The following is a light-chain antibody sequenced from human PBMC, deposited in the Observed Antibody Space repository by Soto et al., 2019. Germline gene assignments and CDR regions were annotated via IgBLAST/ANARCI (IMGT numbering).Light chain of an antibody. CDR1: NSDAGGSTY. Sequence: QSALTQPPSASGSPGQSVTISGTGPNSDAGGSTYVSWYQQHPVKAPKLVIYEVIKRPSGVPDRFSGSRSGNTASLTVSGLQAEDEADYYCSANVGGNNVKIFGGGTKLTVL. J-gene: IGLJ2*01. V-gene: IGLV2-8*01. CDR3: SANVGGNNVKI. CDR2: EVI.